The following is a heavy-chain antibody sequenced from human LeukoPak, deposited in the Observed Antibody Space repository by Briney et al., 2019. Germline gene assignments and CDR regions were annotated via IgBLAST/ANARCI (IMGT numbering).Heavy chain of an antibody. Sequence: ASVKVSCKVSGYTLTELSMHWVRQAPGKGVEGMGGFDPEDGETIYAQKFQGRVTMTEDTSTDTAYMELSSLRSEDTAVDYWATPAVVAATHFDYWGQGTLVTVSS. CDR3: ATPAVVAATHFDY. D-gene: IGHD2-15*01. CDR2: FDPEDGET. V-gene: IGHV1-24*01. J-gene: IGHJ4*02. CDR1: GYTLTELS.